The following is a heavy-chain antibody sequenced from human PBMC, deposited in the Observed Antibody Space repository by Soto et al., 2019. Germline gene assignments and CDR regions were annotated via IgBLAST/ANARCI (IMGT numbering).Heavy chain of an antibody. J-gene: IGHJ5*02. V-gene: IGHV3-33*01. CDR3: ARGQCINCGGDCYIEYNWFDP. CDR1: GFTFSSYG. Sequence: QVQLVESGGGVVQPGRSLRLSCAASGFTFSSYGMHWVRQAPGKGLEWVAVIWYDGSNKYYADSVKGRFTISRDNSKNTLYLQMNSLRAEDTAVYYCARGQCINCGGDCYIEYNWFDPWGQGTLVTVSS. CDR2: IWYDGSNK. D-gene: IGHD2-21*02.